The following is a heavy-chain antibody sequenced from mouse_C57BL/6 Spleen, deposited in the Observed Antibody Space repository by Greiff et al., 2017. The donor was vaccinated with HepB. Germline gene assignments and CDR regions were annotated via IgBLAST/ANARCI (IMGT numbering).Heavy chain of an antibody. CDR3: TRADYTTVVVPYWYFDV. V-gene: IGHV5-9-1*02. J-gene: IGHJ1*03. D-gene: IGHD1-1*01. CDR1: GFTFSSYA. Sequence: EVQRVESGEGLVKPGGSLKLSCAASGFTFSSYAMSWVRQTPEKRLEWVAYISSGGDYIYYADTVKGRFTISRDNARNTLYLQMSSLKSEDTAMYYCTRADYTTVVVPYWYFDVWGTGTTVTVSS. CDR2: ISSGGDYI.